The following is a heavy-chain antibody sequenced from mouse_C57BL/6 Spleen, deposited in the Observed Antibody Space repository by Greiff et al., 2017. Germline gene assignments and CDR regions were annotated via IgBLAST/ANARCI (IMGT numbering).Heavy chain of an antibody. V-gene: IGHV1-64*01. CDR2: IHPNCGST. J-gene: IGHJ2*01. CDR1: GYTFTSYW. D-gene: IGHD1-1*01. Sequence: QVQLQQPGAELVKPGASVKLSCKASGYTFTSYWMHWVKQRPGQGLEWIGMIHPNCGSTNYNEKFKSKATLTVDKSTSTAYMQLSSLTSEDSAVYYCARWGTSVVAPFDYWGKGTTLTVSS. CDR3: ARWGTSVVAPFDY.